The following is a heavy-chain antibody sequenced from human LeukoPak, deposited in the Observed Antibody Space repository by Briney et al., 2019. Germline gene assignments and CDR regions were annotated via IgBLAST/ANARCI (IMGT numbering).Heavy chain of an antibody. V-gene: IGHV4-59*01. Sequence: SETLSLTCTVSGGSINSYYWSWIRQSPGKGLEWIGYIHSSGSTHYNPSLKSRVTISVDTSKNQFSLKLNSVTAADTAVYFCAKSYYTILTGYYHYFDYWGQGTLVTVSS. D-gene: IGHD3-9*01. CDR3: AKSYYTILTGYYHYFDY. CDR2: IHSSGST. J-gene: IGHJ4*02. CDR1: GGSINSYY.